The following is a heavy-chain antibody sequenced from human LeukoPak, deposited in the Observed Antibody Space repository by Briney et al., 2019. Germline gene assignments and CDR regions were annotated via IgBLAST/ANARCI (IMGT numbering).Heavy chain of an antibody. CDR3: TKDISVGATPYYFDY. CDR2: VTWNSDTT. V-gene: IGHV3-9*01. D-gene: IGHD1-26*01. CDR1: GFTFDDYA. Sequence: GRSLRLSCAASGFTFDDYAMHWVRQAPGKGLEWVSGVTWNSDTTGYADSVMGRFTISRDNAKNSLYLQMNNLRAEDTALYYCTKDISVGATPYYFDYWGQGTLVTVSS. J-gene: IGHJ4*02.